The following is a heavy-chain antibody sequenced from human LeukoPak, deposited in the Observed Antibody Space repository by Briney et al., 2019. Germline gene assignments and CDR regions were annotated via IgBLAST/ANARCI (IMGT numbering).Heavy chain of an antibody. V-gene: IGHV4-61*02. Sequence: PSQTLSLTCTVSGGSISSGSYYWSWIRQPAGKGLEWIGRIYTSGSTNYNPSLKSRVTISVDTSKNQFSLKLSSVTAADTAVYYCAREGPYYYVGAFGIWGQGTMVTVSS. J-gene: IGHJ3*02. CDR3: AREGPYYYVGAFGI. CDR1: GGSISSGSYY. CDR2: IYTSGST. D-gene: IGHD3-22*01.